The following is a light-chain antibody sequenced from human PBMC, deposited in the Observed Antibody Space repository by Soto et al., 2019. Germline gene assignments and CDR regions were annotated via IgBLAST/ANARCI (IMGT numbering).Light chain of an antibody. V-gene: IGLV2-8*01. CDR2: DVN. J-gene: IGLJ1*01. CDR1: SSDVGRYNH. Sequence: QSVLTQPPSASGSPGQSVTISCTGTSSDVGRYNHVSWYQQHPGKAPKLIIFDVNKRPSGVPDRFSGSKSGNTASLTVSGLQAEDEADYYSSAYAGSIYVFGSGTKVTVL. CDR3: SAYAGSIYV.